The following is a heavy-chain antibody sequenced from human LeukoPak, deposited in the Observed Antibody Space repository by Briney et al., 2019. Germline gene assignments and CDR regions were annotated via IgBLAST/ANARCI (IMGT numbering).Heavy chain of an antibody. V-gene: IGHV3-23*01. CDR3: ARSGYNRFDY. J-gene: IGHJ4*02. D-gene: IGHD5-24*01. CDR2: FSGSGGGT. Sequence: PGGSLRLSCAASGFTFSSYAMSWVRQAPGKGLEWVSAFSGSGGGTYYADSVKGRFTISRDNSRNTLYLQMNSLRAEDTAVYYCARSGYNRFDYWGQGTLVTASS. CDR1: GFTFSSYA.